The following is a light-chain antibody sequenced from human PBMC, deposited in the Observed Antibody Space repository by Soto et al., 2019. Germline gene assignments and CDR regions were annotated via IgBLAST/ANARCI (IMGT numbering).Light chain of an antibody. CDR3: QKYNNWPPYT. Sequence: EIVMTQSPVPPSVSPGERATPSCRASQRVSSNVAWYQQKPGQAPRLLIYGASNRATGIPARFSGSGSGTEFTLTISRLQSEDFAVYYCQKYNNWPPYTFGQGTKVDIK. CDR1: QRVSSN. CDR2: GAS. J-gene: IGKJ2*01. V-gene: IGKV3-15*01.